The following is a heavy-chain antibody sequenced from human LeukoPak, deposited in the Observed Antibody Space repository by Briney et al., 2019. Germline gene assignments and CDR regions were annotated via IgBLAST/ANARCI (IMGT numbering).Heavy chain of an antibody. V-gene: IGHV4-34*01. D-gene: IGHD1-26*01. J-gene: IGHJ4*02. CDR1: GESFSGYY. CDR3: ASAPVGGTTLGFDY. Sequence: SETLSLTCAVSGESFSGYYWSWIRHPPGKGLEWIGEINHSGSTNYNPSLKSRVTISVDTSKNQFSLKLSSVTAADTAVYYCASAPVGGTTLGFDYWGQGTLVTVSS. CDR2: INHSGST.